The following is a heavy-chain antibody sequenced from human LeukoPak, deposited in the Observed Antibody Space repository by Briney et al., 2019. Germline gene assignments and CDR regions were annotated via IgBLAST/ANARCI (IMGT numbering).Heavy chain of an antibody. D-gene: IGHD6-13*01. CDR3: ARSGIAAAGHFDY. Sequence: SVKVSCKASGGTFSSYAISWVRQAPGQGLEWMGGIIPIFGTANYAQKFQGRVTITADESTSTAYRELSSLRSEDTAVYYCARSGIAAAGHFDYGGQGTLVTVSS. CDR1: GGTFSSYA. CDR2: IIPIFGTA. J-gene: IGHJ4*02. V-gene: IGHV1-69*13.